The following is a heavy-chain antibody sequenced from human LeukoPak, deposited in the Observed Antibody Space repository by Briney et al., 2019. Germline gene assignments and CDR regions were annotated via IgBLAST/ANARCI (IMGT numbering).Heavy chain of an antibody. CDR2: IYSGGST. J-gene: IGHJ4*02. D-gene: IGHD1-14*01. Sequence: GGSLRLSCAASGFTFSSYAMSWLRQAPGKGLEWVSVIYSGGSTYYADSVKGRFTISRDNSKNTLYLQMNSLRAEDTAVHYCARGNLGYFDYWGQGTLVTVSS. V-gene: IGHV3-53*01. CDR3: ARGNLGYFDY. CDR1: GFTFSSYA.